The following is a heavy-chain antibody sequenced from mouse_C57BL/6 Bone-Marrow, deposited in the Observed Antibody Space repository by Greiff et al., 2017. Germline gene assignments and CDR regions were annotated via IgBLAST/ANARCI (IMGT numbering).Heavy chain of an antibody. V-gene: IGHV5-9*01. CDR1: GFTFSSYT. CDR3: SRQVTTVLATKYFDV. CDR2: ISGGGGNT. D-gene: IGHD1-1*01. Sequence: EVKLMESGGGLVKPGGSLKLSCAASGFTFSSYTMSWVRQTPEKRLQWVATISGGGGNTYYPDSVQGRFTISRDNDKNILYLQMSSLRYDDTALYYCSRQVTTVLATKYFDVWGTGTTVTVSS. J-gene: IGHJ1*03.